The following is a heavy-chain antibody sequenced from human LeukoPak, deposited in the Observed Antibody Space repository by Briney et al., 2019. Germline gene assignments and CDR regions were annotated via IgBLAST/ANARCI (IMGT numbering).Heavy chain of an antibody. V-gene: IGHV4-39*01. D-gene: IGHD6-13*01. CDR2: IYYSGST. Sequence: SETLSLTCTVSGGSISSSSYYWGWIRQPPGKGLEWIGSIYYSGSTYYNPSLKSRVTISVDTSKNQFSLKLSSVTAADTAVYYCARGEQLIKKDYYYYGMDVWGQGTTVTVSS. CDR3: ARGEQLIKKDYYYYGMDV. J-gene: IGHJ6*02. CDR1: GGSISSSSYY.